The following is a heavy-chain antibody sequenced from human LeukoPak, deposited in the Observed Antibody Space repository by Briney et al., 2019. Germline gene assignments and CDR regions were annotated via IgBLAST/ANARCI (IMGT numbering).Heavy chain of an antibody. CDR1: GFTFSSYS. D-gene: IGHD1-26*01. V-gene: IGHV3-48*01. CDR2: ISGSSSTI. CDR3: ARPSIVGAPTGY. Sequence: GGSLRLSCAASGFTFSSYSMNWVRQAPGKGLEWVSYISGSSSTIYYADSVKGRFTISRDNAKNSLYLQMNSLRAEDTAVYYCARPSIVGAPTGYWGQGTLVTVSS. J-gene: IGHJ4*02.